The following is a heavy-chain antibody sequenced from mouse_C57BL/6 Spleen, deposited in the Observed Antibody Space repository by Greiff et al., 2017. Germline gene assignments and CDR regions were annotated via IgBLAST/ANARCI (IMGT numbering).Heavy chain of an antibody. CDR3: ARVGGSSSFAY. J-gene: IGHJ3*01. D-gene: IGHD1-1*01. CDR2: ISYDGSN. Sequence: DVKLQESGPGLVKPSQSLSLTCSVTGYSITSGYYWNWIRQFPGNKLEWMGYISYDGSNNYNPSLKNRISITRDTSKNQFFLKLNSVTTEDTATYYCARVGGSSSFAYWGQGTLVTVSA. CDR1: GYSITSGYY. V-gene: IGHV3-6*01.